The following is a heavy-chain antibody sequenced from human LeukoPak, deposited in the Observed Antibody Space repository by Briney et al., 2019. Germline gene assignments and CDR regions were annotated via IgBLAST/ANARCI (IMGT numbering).Heavy chain of an antibody. V-gene: IGHV1-18*01. CDR2: ISAYNGNT. Sequence: ASVKVSCKASGYTFTSYGISWVRQAPGQGLEWMGWISAYNGNTNYAQKFQGRVTMTRDTSISTAYMELSRLRSDDTAVYYCARDARSLYDILTGPHGNWFDPWGQGTLVTVSS. D-gene: IGHD3-9*01. CDR1: GYTFTSYG. J-gene: IGHJ5*02. CDR3: ARDARSLYDILTGPHGNWFDP.